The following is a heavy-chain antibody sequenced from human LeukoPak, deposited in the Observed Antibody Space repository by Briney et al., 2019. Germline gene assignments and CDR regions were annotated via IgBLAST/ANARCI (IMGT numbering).Heavy chain of an antibody. CDR2: INHSGST. CDR3: AMLGADFDY. Sequence: PSETLSLTCAVYGGSFSGYYWSWIRQPPGKGQEWIGEINHSGSTNYNPSLKSRVTISVDTSKNQFSLKLSSVTAADTAVYYCAMLGADFDYWGQGTLVTVSS. J-gene: IGHJ4*02. CDR1: GGSFSGYY. V-gene: IGHV4-34*01. D-gene: IGHD1-26*01.